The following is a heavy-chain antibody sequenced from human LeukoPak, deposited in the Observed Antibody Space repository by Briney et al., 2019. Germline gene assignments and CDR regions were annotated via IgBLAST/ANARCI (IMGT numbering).Heavy chain of an antibody. V-gene: IGHV4-61*05. CDR2: IYYSGST. Sequence: PSETLSLTCTVSGGSISSSSYYWGWIRQPPGKGLEWIGYIYYSGSTNYNPSLKSRVTISVDTSKNQFSLKLSSVTAADTAAYYCARSYPYYYDSSGYPLGAFDIWGQGTMVTVSS. J-gene: IGHJ3*02. D-gene: IGHD3-22*01. CDR1: GGSISSSSYY. CDR3: ARSYPYYYDSSGYPLGAFDI.